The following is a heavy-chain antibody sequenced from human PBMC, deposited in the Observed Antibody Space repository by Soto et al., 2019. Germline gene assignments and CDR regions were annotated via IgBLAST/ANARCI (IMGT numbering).Heavy chain of an antibody. D-gene: IGHD3-3*01. CDR3: ARSQYPAGDFWSGYYTETYYYYMDV. CDR2: IYYSGST. Sequence: SETLSLTCTVSGGSISSYYWSWIRQPPWKGLEWIGYIYYSGSTNYNPSLKSRVTISVDTSKNQFSLKLSSVTAADTAVYYCARSQYPAGDFWSGYYTETYYYYMDVLGQGTTVTVSS. J-gene: IGHJ6*03. V-gene: IGHV4-59*01. CDR1: GGSISSYY.